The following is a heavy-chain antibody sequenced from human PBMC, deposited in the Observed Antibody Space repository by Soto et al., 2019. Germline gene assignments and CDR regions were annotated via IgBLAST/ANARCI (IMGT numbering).Heavy chain of an antibody. Sequence: ASVKVSCKASGYTFTGYYMHWVREAPGQGLEWMGWINPNSGGTNFAQKFHGRVTMTRDTSISTAYRELSRVISDDTAVYYCARGYYYASSGFNWFDPWGQGTLVTVSS. J-gene: IGHJ5*02. CDR2: INPNSGGT. CDR1: GYTFTGYY. D-gene: IGHD3-22*01. V-gene: IGHV1-2*02. CDR3: ARGYYYASSGFNWFDP.